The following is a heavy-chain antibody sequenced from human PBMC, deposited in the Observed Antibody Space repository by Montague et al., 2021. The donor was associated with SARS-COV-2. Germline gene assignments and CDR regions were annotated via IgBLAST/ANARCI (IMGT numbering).Heavy chain of an antibody. CDR1: GGSITVSRYD. CDR3: ARHRANAGSFDI. J-gene: IGHJ3*02. Sequence: SETLSLTCTVSGGSITVSRYDWGWIRQPPGKGLEWIGSVHYTGTTSYNASLKSRLTISVDTSENQFSLKMTSVTASDTAVYHCARHRANAGSFDIWGRGTTVTVSS. CDR2: VHYTGTT. V-gene: IGHV4-39*01. D-gene: IGHD1-1*01.